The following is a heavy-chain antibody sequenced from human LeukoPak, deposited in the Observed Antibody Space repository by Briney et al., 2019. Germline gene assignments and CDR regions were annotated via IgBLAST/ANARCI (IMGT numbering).Heavy chain of an antibody. Sequence: SETLSLTCTVSGGSISSYYWSWIRQPPGKGLEWIGSIYTSGSTNYKPSLKSRVTISVDTSKNQFSLKLTSVTAADTAVYYCARLLPPSGSYSYHYYYKDVWGKGTTVTVSS. CDR3: ARLLPPSGSYSYHYYYKDV. J-gene: IGHJ6*03. CDR2: IYTSGST. CDR1: GGSISSYY. D-gene: IGHD1-26*01. V-gene: IGHV4-4*09.